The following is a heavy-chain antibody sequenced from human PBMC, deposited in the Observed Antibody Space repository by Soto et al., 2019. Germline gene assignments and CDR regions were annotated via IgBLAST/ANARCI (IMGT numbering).Heavy chain of an antibody. J-gene: IGHJ4*02. D-gene: IGHD6-19*01. Sequence: PSETLSLTFTVSGGSINTYYLSWIRQPPGKGLEWIGYVDYSGNSDSSPSLKSRVTISIDTSKKQVSLKLNSVTAADTAVYYCARNWFSVAGRFHFDYWGQGIPVTVSS. CDR2: VDYSGNS. CDR3: ARNWFSVAGRFHFDY. V-gene: IGHV4-59*01. CDR1: GGSINTYY.